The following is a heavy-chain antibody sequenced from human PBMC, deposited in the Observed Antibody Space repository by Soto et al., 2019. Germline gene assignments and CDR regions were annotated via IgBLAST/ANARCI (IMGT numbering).Heavy chain of an antibody. CDR2: INHSGST. J-gene: IGHJ4*02. CDR3: ARAHILFDY. V-gene: IGHV4-39*07. CDR1: GGSISSSSYC. D-gene: IGHD2-21*01. Sequence: PLETLSHTCTVSGGSISSSSYCWGWIRQPPGKGLEWIGEINHSGSTNYNPSLKSRVTISVDTSKNQFSLKLSSVTAADTAVYYCARAHILFDYWGQGTLVTV.